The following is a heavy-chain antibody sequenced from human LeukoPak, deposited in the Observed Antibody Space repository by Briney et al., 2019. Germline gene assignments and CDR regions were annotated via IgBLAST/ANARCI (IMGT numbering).Heavy chain of an antibody. V-gene: IGHV3-23*01. J-gene: IGHJ4*02. D-gene: IGHD3-22*01. CDR2: ISGSGGRT. CDR3: AKDRYYYDSSDDY. Sequence: GGSLGLSCAAPGYTLTSYALSWGRPAPRKGLEWVSAISGSGGRTYYAESVKGRFTISRDNSKNTLYLQMNSLRAEDTAVYYCAKDRYYYDSSDDYWGQGTLVTVSS. CDR1: GYTLTSYA.